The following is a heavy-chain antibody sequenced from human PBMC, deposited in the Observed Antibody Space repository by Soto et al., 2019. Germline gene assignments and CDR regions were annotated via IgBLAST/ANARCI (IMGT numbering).Heavy chain of an antibody. J-gene: IGHJ6*02. CDR3: ATNYAYYYYYGMDV. CDR2: IYYSGST. D-gene: IGHD4-4*01. Sequence: SLTCTVSGGSISSSSYYWGWIRQPPGKGLEWIGSIYYSGSTYYNPSLKSRVTISVDTSKNQFSLKLSSVTAADTAVYYCATNYAYYYYYGMDVWGQGXTVTVSS. V-gene: IGHV4-39*01. CDR1: GGSISSSSYY.